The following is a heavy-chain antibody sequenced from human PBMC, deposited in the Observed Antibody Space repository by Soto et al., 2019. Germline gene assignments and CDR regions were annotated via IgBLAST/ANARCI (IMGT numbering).Heavy chain of an antibody. J-gene: IGHJ4*02. V-gene: IGHV3-9*01. CDR2: ISWNSGSI. Sequence: TGGSLRLSCAASGFTFDDYAMHWVRQAPGKGLEWVSGISWNSGSIGYADSVKGRFTISRDNAKNSLYLQMNSLRAEDTALYYCAKGIVNYYDSSGYDYRGQGTLVTVSS. CDR3: AKGIVNYYDSSGYDY. CDR1: GFTFDDYA. D-gene: IGHD3-22*01.